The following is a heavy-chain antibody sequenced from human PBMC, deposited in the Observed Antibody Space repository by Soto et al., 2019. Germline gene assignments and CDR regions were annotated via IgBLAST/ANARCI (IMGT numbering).Heavy chain of an antibody. D-gene: IGHD3-10*01. CDR2: SDSNGGT. CDR1: DDSSSNYK. Sequence: QVQLQESGPGLVKPSETLSLTCTVSDDSSSNYKWCWIWQRPGRRLGWIGYSDSNGGTSYNPSLQRRVTISIDPPTKQFFLKLSSVTAADAAVYYCGRQGFGRLHGLGDVWGQGTTVTVSS. J-gene: IGHJ6*02. CDR3: GRQGFGRLHGLGDV. V-gene: IGHV4-59*08.